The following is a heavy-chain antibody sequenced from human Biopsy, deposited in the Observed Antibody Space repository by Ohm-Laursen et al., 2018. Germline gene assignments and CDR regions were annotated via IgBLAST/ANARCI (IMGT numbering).Heavy chain of an antibody. D-gene: IGHD3-3*01. V-gene: IGHV1-69*10. CDR1: GFIFTSYG. Sequence: GASVKVSCKASGFIFTSYGLSWVRQAPGEGLEWMGGIIAVSGLVNYAPKFQGRVSITADKPTTTAYMELSNLKSEDTAVYYCATPFQYYDSWGGYPPFDHWGQGTLVTVSS. CDR3: ATPFQYYDSWGGYPPFDH. J-gene: IGHJ4*02. CDR2: IIAVSGLV.